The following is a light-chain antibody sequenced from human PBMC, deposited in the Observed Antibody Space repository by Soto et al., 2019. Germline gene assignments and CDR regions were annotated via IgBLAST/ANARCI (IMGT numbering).Light chain of an antibody. CDR2: DVS. V-gene: IGLV2-11*01. CDR3: GSYAGSYTFV. CDR1: SSDVGVYNY. J-gene: IGLJ1*01. Sequence: QSALTQPRSVSGSPGQSVTISCTGTSSDVGVYNYVSWYQQYPGKAPKIMIYDVSKRPSGVPDRFSGSKSDNTASLTISGLQAEDGADYYCGSYAGSYTFVFGIGTKLA.